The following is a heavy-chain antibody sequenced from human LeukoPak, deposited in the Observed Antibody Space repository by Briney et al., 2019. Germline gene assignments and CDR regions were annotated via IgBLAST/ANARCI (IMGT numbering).Heavy chain of an antibody. CDR1: GFTFCHFW. J-gene: IGHJ4*02. CDR2: IKKTGSET. Sequence: GGSLRLSCAASGFTFCHFWMSWVRQARGKGPEWVAYIKKTGSETYYVDSVKGRFTITRDNTRSSLFLQMYSLRAEDTAVYFCAREDGYCSGGNCYSYFDSWGQGTLVTASS. CDR3: AREDGYCSGGNCYSYFDS. D-gene: IGHD2-15*01. V-gene: IGHV3-7*01.